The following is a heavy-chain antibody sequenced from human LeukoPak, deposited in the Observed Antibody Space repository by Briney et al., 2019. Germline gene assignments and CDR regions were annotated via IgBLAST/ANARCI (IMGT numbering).Heavy chain of an antibody. V-gene: IGHV2-5*02. CDR1: GFSLTTRPLG. D-gene: IGHD1-20*01. Sequence: SGPTLVKPTQTLTLTCSLSGFSLTTRPLGVGWIRQPPGKALEWLAVIYWGNDKRYNPSLKTRLTVTTATSKNQVVLIMTNMDPVDTATYYCAHRRSGYDWNHGDFDYWGLGTLVTVSS. CDR2: IYWGNDK. CDR3: AHRRSGYDWNHGDFDY. J-gene: IGHJ4*02.